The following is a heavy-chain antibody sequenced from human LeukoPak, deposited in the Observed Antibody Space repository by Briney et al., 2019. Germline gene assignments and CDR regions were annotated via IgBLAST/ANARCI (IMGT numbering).Heavy chain of an antibody. CDR1: GYTLTELC. D-gene: IGHD1-26*01. V-gene: IGHV1-24*01. J-gene: IGHJ4*02. CDR3: ATTNVAIVGATNFDY. CDR2: FDPEDGET. Sequence: ASVKVSCKVSGYTLTELCMHWVRQAPGKGLEWMGGFDPEDGETIYAQKFQGRVTMTEDTSTDTAYMELSSLRSEDTAVYYCATTNVAIVGATNFDYWGQGTLVTVSS.